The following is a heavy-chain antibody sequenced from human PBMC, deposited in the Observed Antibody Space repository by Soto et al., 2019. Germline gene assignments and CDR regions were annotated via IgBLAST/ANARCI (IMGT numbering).Heavy chain of an antibody. Sequence: QVQLVQSGAEVKKPGASVKVSCKASGYTFTGYYIHWVRRVPGQGLEWMGWMNPNSGGTNYAQRFQGRVTFTRDASINTAYMEMTSLTSDDTAVFYCARSTAARLETDFWGQGTLVTVSS. D-gene: IGHD6-6*01. J-gene: IGHJ4*02. CDR1: GYTFTGYY. CDR3: ARSTAARLETDF. CDR2: MNPNSGGT. V-gene: IGHV1-2*02.